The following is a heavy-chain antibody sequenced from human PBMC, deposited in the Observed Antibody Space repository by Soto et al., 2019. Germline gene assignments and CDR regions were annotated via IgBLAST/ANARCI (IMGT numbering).Heavy chain of an antibody. J-gene: IGHJ5*02. Sequence: SETLSLTCSVSGGSISTYYWSWIRQTPEKGLEWIGYIYYSGISKYNPSLRCRATISVDTSKNQFSLHPTSVTAADTAVYFCARGSIVGATVSGCFDPWGQGTLVTVSS. CDR3: ARGSIVGATVSGCFDP. CDR1: GGSISTYY. D-gene: IGHD1-26*01. CDR2: IYYSGIS. V-gene: IGHV4-59*03.